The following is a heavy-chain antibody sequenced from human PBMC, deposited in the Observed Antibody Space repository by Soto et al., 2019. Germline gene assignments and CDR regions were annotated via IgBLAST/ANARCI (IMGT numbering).Heavy chain of an antibody. CDR3: ARYDYGDVDY. CDR2: TRNKANSYTT. CDR1: GFTISDHY. Sequence: EVQLVESGGGLVQPGGSLRLSCAASGFTISDHYMDWVRQAPGKGLEWVGRTRNKANSYTTEYAASVKGRFTISRDDSKNSLYLQMNSRKTEDTAVYYCARYDYGDVDYWGQGTLVTVSS. D-gene: IGHD4-17*01. J-gene: IGHJ4*02. V-gene: IGHV3-72*01.